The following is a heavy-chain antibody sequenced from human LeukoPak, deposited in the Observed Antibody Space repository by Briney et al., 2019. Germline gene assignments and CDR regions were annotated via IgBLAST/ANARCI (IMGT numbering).Heavy chain of an antibody. D-gene: IGHD2-15*01. CDR2: IYSGGGT. J-gene: IGHJ4*02. V-gene: IGHV3-53*01. CDR3: ARELSLGYCSGGSCFYDY. CDR1: GFTVSSNY. Sequence: PGGSLRLSCAASGFTVSSNYMSWVRQAPGKGLEWVSVIYSGGGTYYADSVKGRFTISRDNSKNTLYLQMNSLRAEDTAVYYCARELSLGYCSGGSCFYDYWGQGTLVTVSS.